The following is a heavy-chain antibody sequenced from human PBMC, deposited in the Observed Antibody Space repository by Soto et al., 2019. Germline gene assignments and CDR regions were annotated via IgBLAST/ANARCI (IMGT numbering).Heavy chain of an antibody. J-gene: IGHJ4*02. CDR1: GFTFSSYG. CDR2: IWYDGSNK. V-gene: IGHV3-33*01. CDR3: ARGGILAAAGARRYFDY. D-gene: IGHD6-13*01. Sequence: GSLRLSCAASGFTFSSYGMHWVRQAPGKGLEWVAVIWYDGSNKYYADSVKGRFTISRDNSKNTLYLQMNSLRAEDTAVYYCARGGILAAAGARRYFDYWGQGTLVTVSS.